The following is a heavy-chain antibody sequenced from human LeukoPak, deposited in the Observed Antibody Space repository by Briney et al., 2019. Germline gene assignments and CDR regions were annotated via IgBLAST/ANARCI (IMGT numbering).Heavy chain of an antibody. V-gene: IGHV4-39*01. CDR2: IYYNGST. D-gene: IGHD2-15*01. CDR1: GGSIGSSSYY. Sequence: PSETLSLTCTVSGGSIGSSSYYWGWIRQPPGKGLEWIGSIYYNGSTYYNPSLKSRVTISVDTSKNQFSLKLSSVTAADTAVYYCARQPQIVVVAATDYWGQGTLVIVSS. J-gene: IGHJ4*02. CDR3: ARQPQIVVVAATDY.